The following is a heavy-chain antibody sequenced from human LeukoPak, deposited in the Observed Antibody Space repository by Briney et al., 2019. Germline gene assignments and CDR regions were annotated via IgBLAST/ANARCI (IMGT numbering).Heavy chain of an antibody. D-gene: IGHD2-15*01. CDR1: GYSFTSYW. CDR2: IYPGDSDT. V-gene: IGHV5-51*01. Sequence: GESLKISCKGSGYSFTSYWIGWVRQMPGKGLEWMGIIYPGDSDTRYSPSFQGQVTISADKSISTAYLQWSSPKASDTAMYYCAIHCSGGSCYSGYFDYWGQGTLVTVSS. CDR3: AIHCSGGSCYSGYFDY. J-gene: IGHJ4*02.